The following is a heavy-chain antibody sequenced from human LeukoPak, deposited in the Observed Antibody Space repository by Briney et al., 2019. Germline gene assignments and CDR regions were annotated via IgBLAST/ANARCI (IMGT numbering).Heavy chain of an antibody. Sequence: GESLKISCKASGYSFTSYSIGWVRQMPGKGLEWMGIIHPGDSDTRYSPSFEGQVTISADKSISTAYLQWTSLKASDSAMYYCARPLGAYYAMDVWGQGTTVTVSS. CDR2: IHPGDSDT. V-gene: IGHV5-51*01. CDR3: ARPLGAYYAMDV. CDR1: GYSFTSYS. J-gene: IGHJ6*02.